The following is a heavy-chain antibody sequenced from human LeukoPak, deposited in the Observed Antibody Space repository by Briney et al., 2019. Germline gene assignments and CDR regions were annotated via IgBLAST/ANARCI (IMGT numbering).Heavy chain of an antibody. V-gene: IGHV3-23*01. J-gene: IGHJ4*02. CDR1: GFTFSSYA. Sequence: GGSLRLSCEVSGFTFSSYAMSWVRQAPGKGLEWVSAISGSGGSTYYADSVKGRFTISRDNSKNTLYLQMNSLRAEDTAVYYCAKDPRVYSSSSERDWGQGTLVTVSS. CDR2: ISGSGGST. CDR3: AKDPRVYSSSSERD. D-gene: IGHD6-6*01.